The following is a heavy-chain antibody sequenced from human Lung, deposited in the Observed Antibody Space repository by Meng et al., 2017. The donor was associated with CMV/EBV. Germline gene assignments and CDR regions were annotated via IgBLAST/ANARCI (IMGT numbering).Heavy chain of an antibody. D-gene: IGHD3-3*01. Sequence: SETLSLXXAVYGGSFSGYYWSWTRQPPGKGLEWIGEINHSGSTNYNPSLKSRVTISVDTSKNQFSLKLSSVTAADTAVYYCARTTYDFWSGIYYYYYYGMDVWGQGXTVTVSS. V-gene: IGHV4-34*01. CDR2: INHSGST. J-gene: IGHJ6*02. CDR1: GGSFSGYY. CDR3: ARTTYDFWSGIYYYYYYGMDV.